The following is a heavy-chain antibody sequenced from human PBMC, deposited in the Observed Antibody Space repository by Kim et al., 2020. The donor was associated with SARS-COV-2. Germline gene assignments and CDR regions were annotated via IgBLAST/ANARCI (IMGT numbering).Heavy chain of an antibody. J-gene: IGHJ4*02. CDR3: ATSGYDYRGGRY. Sequence: GGSLRLSCAASGFSVSSNYMSWVRQGPGKGLEWVSDIYSAGNTYYGDSVKGRFTISRDNSNNIIYLQMNSLRDEDTGLYYCATSGYDYRGGRYWGQGNL. V-gene: IGHV3-53*01. CDR1: GFSVSSNY. CDR2: IYSAGNT. D-gene: IGHD5-12*01.